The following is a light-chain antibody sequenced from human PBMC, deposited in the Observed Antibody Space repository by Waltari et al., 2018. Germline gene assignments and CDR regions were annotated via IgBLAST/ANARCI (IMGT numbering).Light chain of an antibody. J-gene: IGLJ3*02. CDR3: ATWDDSLSGVV. CDR2: YDE. Sequence: QSVLTQPPSVSEAPRQRVTISCSGSSSNIGSNAVKWYQQLPGKAPKLLIYYDELLPSGVSVRFSGSKSGTSASLAISGLQSEDEAHCCCATWDDSLSGVVFGGGTKLTVL. V-gene: IGLV1-36*01. CDR1: SSNIGSNA.